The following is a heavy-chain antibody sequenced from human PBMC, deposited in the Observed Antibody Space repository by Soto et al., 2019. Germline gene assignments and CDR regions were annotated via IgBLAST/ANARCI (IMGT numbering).Heavy chain of an antibody. CDR1: GDTLNFYT. V-gene: IGHV1-69*02. J-gene: IGHJ4*02. Sequence: QVQLVQSGAEVKKPGSSVRVSCTASGDTLNFYTISWVRQAPGQGLEWMGRVIPMVAMSSYAQKVQGRVTISADKSTSTVYMDLRSLISEDTAVYYCATNYGSGRTHCDNWGQGTLVTVSS. CDR2: VIPMVAMS. D-gene: IGHD3-10*01. CDR3: ATNYGSGRTHCDN.